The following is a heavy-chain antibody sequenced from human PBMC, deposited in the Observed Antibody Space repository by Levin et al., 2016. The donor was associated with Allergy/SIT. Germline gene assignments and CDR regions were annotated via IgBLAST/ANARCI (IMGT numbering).Heavy chain of an antibody. CDR2: IYYSGST. D-gene: IGHD3-10*01. Sequence: SETLSLTCTVSGGSISSSSYYWGWIRQPPGKGLEWIGSIYYSGSTYYNPSLKSRVTISVDTSKNQFSLKLSSVTAADTAVYYCASFIRITMVRGGQLSLWGQGTLVTVSS. CDR1: GGSISSSSYY. V-gene: IGHV4-39*01. CDR3: ASFIRITMVRGGQLSL. J-gene: IGHJ4*02.